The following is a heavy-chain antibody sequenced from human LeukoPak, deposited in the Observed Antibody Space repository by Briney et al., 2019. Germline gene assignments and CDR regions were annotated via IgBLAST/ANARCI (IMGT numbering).Heavy chain of an antibody. CDR3: ARRAGYTGSWYEY. Sequence: PSETLSLTCTVSGGSISSYYWSWIRQPPGKGLEWIGYIYYSGSTNYNPSLKSRVTISVDTAKNQLSLKLSSVTAADTAVYYCARRAGYTGSWYEYWGQGTLVTVSS. V-gene: IGHV4-59*01. CDR1: GGSISSYY. D-gene: IGHD6-13*01. CDR2: IYYSGST. J-gene: IGHJ4*02.